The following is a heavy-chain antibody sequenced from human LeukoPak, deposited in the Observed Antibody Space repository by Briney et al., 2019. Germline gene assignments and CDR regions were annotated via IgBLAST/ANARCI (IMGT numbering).Heavy chain of an antibody. CDR1: GYSFTSYW. CDR2: IDPSDSYT. CDR3: ARDSTYYYGSGRANDAFDI. D-gene: IGHD3-10*01. V-gene: IGHV5-10-1*01. J-gene: IGHJ3*02. Sequence: GESLKISRKGSGYSFTSYWISWVRQMPGKGLEWMGRIDPSDSYTNYSPSFQGHVTISADKSISTAYLQWSSLKASDTAMYYCARDSTYYYGSGRANDAFDIWGQGTMVTVSS.